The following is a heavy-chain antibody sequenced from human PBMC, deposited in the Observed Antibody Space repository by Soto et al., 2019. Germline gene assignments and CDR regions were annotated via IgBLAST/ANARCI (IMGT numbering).Heavy chain of an antibody. Sequence: QVQLVESGGGVVQPGKSLRLSCVASGFSFSTYGMHWVRQAPGKGLEWVAVLWYDGSNQYYEDSVKGRFTISRDKSKNTLYLQMNSLRVEDTAVYYRARDRGMVGCDHWGQGTPVTVSS. V-gene: IGHV3-33*01. CDR3: ARDRGMVGCDH. J-gene: IGHJ4*02. D-gene: IGHD1-26*01. CDR2: LWYDGSNQ. CDR1: GFSFSTYG.